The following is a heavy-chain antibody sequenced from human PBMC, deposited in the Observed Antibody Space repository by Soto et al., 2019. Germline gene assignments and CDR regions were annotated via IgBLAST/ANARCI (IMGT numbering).Heavy chain of an antibody. CDR2: ISSGSSTI. Sequence: GGSLRLSCAASGFTFSTYSMNWVRQAPGKGLEWVSYISSGSSTIYYAGSVKGRFTISRDNAKNSLYLQMNNLRVEDTAVYYCVRVPRSGSSRNGLDVWGQGTTVTVSS. V-gene: IGHV3-48*01. CDR3: VRVPRSGSSRNGLDV. CDR1: GFTFSTYS. D-gene: IGHD3-3*01. J-gene: IGHJ6*02.